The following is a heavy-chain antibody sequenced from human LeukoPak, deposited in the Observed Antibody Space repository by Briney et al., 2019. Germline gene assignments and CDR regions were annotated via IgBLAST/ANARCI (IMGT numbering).Heavy chain of an antibody. CDR2: IYYSGST. V-gene: IGHV4-30-4*01. CDR3: ARAKYYDFWSGSVLNRRNWFDP. J-gene: IGHJ5*02. CDR1: GGSISSGDYY. D-gene: IGHD3-3*01. Sequence: SETLSLTCTVSGGSISSGDYYWSWIRQPPGKGLEWIGYIYYSGSTYYNPSLKSRVTISVDTSKNQFSLKLSSVTAADTAVYYCARAKYYDFWSGSVLNRRNWFDPWGQGTLVTVSS.